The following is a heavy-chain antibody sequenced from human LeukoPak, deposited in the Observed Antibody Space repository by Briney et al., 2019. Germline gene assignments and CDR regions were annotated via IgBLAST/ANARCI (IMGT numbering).Heavy chain of an antibody. CDR2: IYSGGST. CDR3: AREPYDSSGYYYD. CDR1: GFTVSSNY. J-gene: IGHJ4*02. Sequence: GGSLRLSYAASGFTVSSNYMSWVRQAPGKGLEWVSVIYSGGSTYYADSVKGRFTISRDNSKNTLYLQMNSLRAEDTAVYYCAREPYDSSGYYYDWGQGTLVTVSS. V-gene: IGHV3-53*01. D-gene: IGHD3-22*01.